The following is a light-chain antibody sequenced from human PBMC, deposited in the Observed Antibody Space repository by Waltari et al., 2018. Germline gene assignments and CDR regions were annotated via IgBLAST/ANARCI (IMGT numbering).Light chain of an antibody. Sequence: DIVMNQSPDSLAVSLGERATINCKSSQSVSSSFNNKNYSTWFQQKAWEPPKLLIYWASTRESGVPDRFSGSGSGTDFTLTISGLQAEDVAVYYCQQYSATPPTFGQGTKVEIK. CDR2: WAS. V-gene: IGKV4-1*01. CDR1: QSVSSSFNNKNY. CDR3: QQYSATPPT. J-gene: IGKJ1*01.